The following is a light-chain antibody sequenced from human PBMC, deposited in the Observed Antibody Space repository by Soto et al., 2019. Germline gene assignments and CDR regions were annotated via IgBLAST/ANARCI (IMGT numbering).Light chain of an antibody. V-gene: IGLV3-1*01. J-gene: IGLJ1*01. Sequence: SYELTQPPSVSVSPGQTASITCSGAKLGVKYACWYQQKPGQSPVLVIYQDSKRPSGIPERFSGSNSGNTATLTISGTQAMDEADYYCQAWDSSTYVFGTGTKLTVL. CDR1: KLGVKY. CDR2: QDS. CDR3: QAWDSSTYV.